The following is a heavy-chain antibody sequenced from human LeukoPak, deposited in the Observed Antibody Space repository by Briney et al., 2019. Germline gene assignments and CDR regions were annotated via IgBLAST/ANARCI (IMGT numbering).Heavy chain of an antibody. D-gene: IGHD1-26*01. J-gene: IGHJ6*02. Sequence: GASVKVSCKASGGTFSSYAINWVRQAPGQGLEWMGRIIPMLGTVNYAQKFQGRVTIIADKFTSTAYMELSSLRSEDTAMYYCARDQKVGATPYFGMDVWGQGTRSPSP. CDR2: IIPMLGTV. V-gene: IGHV1-69*04. CDR1: GGTFSSYA. CDR3: ARDQKVGATPYFGMDV.